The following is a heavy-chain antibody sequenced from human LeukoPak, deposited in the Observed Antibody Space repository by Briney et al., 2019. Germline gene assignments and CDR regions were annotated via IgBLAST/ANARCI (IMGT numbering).Heavy chain of an antibody. D-gene: IGHD6-6*01. CDR2: INPSGGST. J-gene: IGHJ3*02. CDR1: GYTFTSYY. Sequence: GASVKVSCKASGYTFTSYYMHWVRQAPGQGLEWMGIINPSGGSTSYAQKFQGRVTMTRDTSTSTVYMELSSLRSEDTAVYYCARAPHASSPPPHDAFDIWGQGTMVTVSS. CDR3: ARAPHASSPPPHDAFDI. V-gene: IGHV1-46*01.